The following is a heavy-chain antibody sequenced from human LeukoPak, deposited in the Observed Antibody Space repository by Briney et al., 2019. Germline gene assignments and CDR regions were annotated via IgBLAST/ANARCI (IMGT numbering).Heavy chain of an antibody. D-gene: IGHD3/OR15-3a*01. J-gene: IGHJ4*02. V-gene: IGHV4-39*01. Sequence: SETLSLTCTVSGVSISSSNSYWGGIRQPPGKGLEWIGSIYYSGNTYYNASLKSQVSISIDTSKNQFSLKLTSVTAADTAVYYCARQTGSGLFILPGGQGTLVTVSS. CDR2: IYYSGNT. CDR3: ARQTGSGLFILP. CDR1: GVSISSSNSY.